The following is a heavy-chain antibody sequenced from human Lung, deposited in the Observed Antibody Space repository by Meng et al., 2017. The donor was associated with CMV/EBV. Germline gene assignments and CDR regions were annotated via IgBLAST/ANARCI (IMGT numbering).Heavy chain of an antibody. Sequence: LXCAVYGGSFSNYYWTWIRQSPGKGLTWIGEIDHNGSPNYSPSLKSRVTMSVDTSNNHFSLKLTSVTAADSGVYYCTRGPMRSWFDPWGEGNVVTGAS. CDR3: TRGPMRSWFDP. CDR1: GGSFSNYY. J-gene: IGHJ5*02. V-gene: IGHV4-34*01. CDR2: IDHNGSP.